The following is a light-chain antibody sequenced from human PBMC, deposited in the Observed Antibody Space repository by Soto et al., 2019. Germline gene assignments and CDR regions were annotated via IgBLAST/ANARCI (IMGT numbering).Light chain of an antibody. CDR1: QSIGSS. CDR3: QQYSGYFPST. V-gene: IGKV1-5*03. Sequence: DIQMTQSPSTLSASVGDRVTITCRASQSIGSSLAWYQQKPGKAPKLLIYRASTLEDGVPSRFSVSGYGAEFSLTIRRLQPDDFATYYCQQYSGYFPSTFGQGTKLEI. J-gene: IGKJ2*01. CDR2: RAS.